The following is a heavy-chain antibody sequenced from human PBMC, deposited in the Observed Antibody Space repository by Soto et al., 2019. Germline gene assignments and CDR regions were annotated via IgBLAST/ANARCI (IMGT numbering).Heavy chain of an antibody. Sequence: SETLSLTCAVYGGSFSGYYWSWIRQPPGKGLEWIGEINHSGSTNYNPSLKSRVTISVDTSKNQFSLKLSSVTAADTAVYYCARSGGILRYFDWLLPGMDVWGQGTTVTVSS. CDR1: GGSFSGYY. CDR3: ARSGGILRYFDWLLPGMDV. D-gene: IGHD3-9*01. CDR2: INHSGST. J-gene: IGHJ6*02. V-gene: IGHV4-34*01.